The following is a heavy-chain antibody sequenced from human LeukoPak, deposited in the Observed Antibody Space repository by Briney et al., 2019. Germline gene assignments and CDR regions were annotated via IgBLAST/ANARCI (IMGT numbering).Heavy chain of an antibody. V-gene: IGHV1-3*01. CDR1: GYTFTSYA. CDR3: ARGRIAVAGTNYFDY. Sequence: ASVKVSCKASGYTFTSYAMHWVRQAPGQRLEWMGWINAGNGNTKYSQKFQGRVTITRDTSASTAYMELSSLRSEDTAVYYCARGRIAVAGTNYFDYWGQGTLVTVSS. CDR2: INAGNGNT. D-gene: IGHD6-19*01. J-gene: IGHJ4*02.